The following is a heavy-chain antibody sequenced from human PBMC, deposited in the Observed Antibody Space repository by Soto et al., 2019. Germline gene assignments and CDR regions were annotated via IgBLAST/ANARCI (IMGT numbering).Heavy chain of an antibody. CDR3: AKVQPIYDILTGYRIPYYFDY. V-gene: IGHV3-23*01. CDR2: ISGSGGST. J-gene: IGHJ4*02. D-gene: IGHD3-9*01. CDR1: GFTFSSYA. Sequence: GGSLRLSCAASGFTFSSYAMSWVRQAPGKGLEWVSAISGSGGSTYYADSVKGRFTTSRDNSKNTLYLQMNSLRAEDTAVYYCAKVQPIYDILTGYRIPYYFDYWGQGTLVTVSS.